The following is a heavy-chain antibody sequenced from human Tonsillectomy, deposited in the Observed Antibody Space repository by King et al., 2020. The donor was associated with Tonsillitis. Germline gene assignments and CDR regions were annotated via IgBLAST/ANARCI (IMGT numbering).Heavy chain of an antibody. Sequence: TLKESGPVLVKPTETLTLTCTVSGFSLSNARMGVSWIRQPPGKALGWLAHIFSNDEKSYSTSLKSRLTISKDTSKNQVVLTRTNMDPVDTAPYYCARADSTVRRGGHAFDIWGQGTMVTVSS. CDR1: GFSLSNARMG. D-gene: IGHD4-17*01. V-gene: IGHV2-26*01. CDR2: IFSNDEK. J-gene: IGHJ3*02. CDR3: ARADSTVRRGGHAFDI.